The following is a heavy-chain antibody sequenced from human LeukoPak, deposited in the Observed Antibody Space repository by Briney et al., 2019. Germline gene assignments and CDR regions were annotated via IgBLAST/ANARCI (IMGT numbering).Heavy chain of an antibody. V-gene: IGHV3-21*01. Sequence: GGSLRLSCAASGFTFSSYSMNWVRQAPGKGLEWVSSISSSSSYIYYADSVKGRFTISRDNAKNSLYLQMNSLRAEDTAVYYCARAQPAPYCGGDCQGAFDIWGQGTMVTVSS. CDR3: ARAQPAPYCGGDCQGAFDI. CDR2: ISSSSSYI. CDR1: GFTFSSYS. J-gene: IGHJ3*02. D-gene: IGHD2-21*02.